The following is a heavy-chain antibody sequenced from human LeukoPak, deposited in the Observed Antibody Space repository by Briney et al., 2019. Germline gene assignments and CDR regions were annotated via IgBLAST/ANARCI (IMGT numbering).Heavy chain of an antibody. CDR1: GDSISSGDYY. CDR3: ARDVVAARGSFDY. CDR2: IYTSGST. Sequence: SETLSLTCTVSGDSISSGDYYWSWIRQAAGKGLEWIGHIYTSGSTNYNPSLKSRVTMSVDMSKNQFSLKLRSVTAADTAVYYCARDVVAARGSFDYWGQGTLVTVSS. J-gene: IGHJ4*02. V-gene: IGHV4-61*09. D-gene: IGHD2-2*01.